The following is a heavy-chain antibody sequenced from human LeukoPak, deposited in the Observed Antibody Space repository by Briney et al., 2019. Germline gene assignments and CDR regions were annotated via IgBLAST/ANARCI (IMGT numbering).Heavy chain of an antibody. CDR2: IKQDGSEK. CDR3: VRDNYGGILDF. CDR1: GFTFSSYW. J-gene: IGHJ4*02. V-gene: IGHV3-7*01. D-gene: IGHD2-21*01. Sequence: GGSLRLSCAASGFTFSSYWMSWVRQAPGKGLEWVANIKQDGSEKYYVDSVKGRFTISRDNSKNTLSLQMNTLRPDDTAVYYCVRDNYGGILDFWGQGTLVTVSS.